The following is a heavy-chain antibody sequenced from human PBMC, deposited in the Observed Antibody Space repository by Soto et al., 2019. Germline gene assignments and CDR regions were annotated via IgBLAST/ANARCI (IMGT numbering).Heavy chain of an antibody. Sequence: SETLSLTCTVSGGSISSYYWSWIRQPPGKGLEWSGYIYYSGSTNYNPSLRSRVTISVDTSKNQFSLKLSSVTAADTAVYHCATVAPSIAAAGNYWGQGTLVTVSS. J-gene: IGHJ4*02. CDR2: IYYSGST. D-gene: IGHD6-13*01. CDR3: ATVAPSIAAAGNY. CDR1: GGSISSYY. V-gene: IGHV4-59*01.